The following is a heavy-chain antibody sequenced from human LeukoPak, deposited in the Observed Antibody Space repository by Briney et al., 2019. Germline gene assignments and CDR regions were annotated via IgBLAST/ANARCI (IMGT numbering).Heavy chain of an antibody. J-gene: IGHJ4*02. Sequence: GASVKVSCKASGYTFTGYYMHWVRQAPGQGLEWMGWINPNSGGTNYAQKFQGRVTMTRDTSISTAYMELSRLRSDDTAVYYCARGYYDSSGYVPFDYWGQGTLVTVSS. CDR2: INPNSGGT. CDR3: ARGYYDSSGYVPFDY. CDR1: GYTFTGYY. D-gene: IGHD3-22*01. V-gene: IGHV1-2*02.